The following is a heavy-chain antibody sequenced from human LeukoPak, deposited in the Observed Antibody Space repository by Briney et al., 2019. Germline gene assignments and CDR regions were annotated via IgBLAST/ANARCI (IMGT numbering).Heavy chain of an antibody. CDR3: ARGGVSSVSPYYYYYYMDV. CDR1: GGSISSYY. D-gene: IGHD1-14*01. J-gene: IGHJ6*03. CDR2: IYTSGST. V-gene: IGHV4-4*07. Sequence: SETLSLTCTVSGGSISSYYWSWIRQPAGKGLEWIGRIYTSGSTNYNPSLKSRVTMSVDTSKNQFSLRLSSVTAADTAVYYCARGGVSSVSPYYYYYYMDVWGKGTTVTISS.